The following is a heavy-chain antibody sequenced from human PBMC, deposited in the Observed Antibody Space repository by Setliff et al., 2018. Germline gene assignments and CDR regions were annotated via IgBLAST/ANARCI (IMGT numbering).Heavy chain of an antibody. CDR1: GYTFTTYD. Sequence: GASVKVSCKASGYTFTTYDLHWVRQAPGQRPEWMGWISPYNGKTRSIERFQGRLTLTIDTSTNTVFMELRNLRPDDTAIYYCARDGGGYCATTSCFHFDYWGQGTQVTVSS. V-gene: IGHV1-18*01. J-gene: IGHJ4*02. CDR2: ISPYNGKT. D-gene: IGHD2-15*01. CDR3: ARDGGGYCATTSCFHFDY.